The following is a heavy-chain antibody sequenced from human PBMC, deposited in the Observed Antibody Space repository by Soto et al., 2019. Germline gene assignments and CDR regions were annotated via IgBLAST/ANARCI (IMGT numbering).Heavy chain of an antibody. CDR2: INPSNGNT. V-gene: IGHV1-2*02. Sequence: ASVKVSCKASGYTFTGYYMHWVRQAPGQRLEWMGWINPSNGNTKYSQKFQGRVTITRDTSASTAYMELNSLKIDDTAVYYCTARRDWTAVDPLEYWGLGTLVTVSS. J-gene: IGHJ4*02. CDR3: TARRDWTAVDPLEY. CDR1: GYTFTGYY. D-gene: IGHD5-18*01.